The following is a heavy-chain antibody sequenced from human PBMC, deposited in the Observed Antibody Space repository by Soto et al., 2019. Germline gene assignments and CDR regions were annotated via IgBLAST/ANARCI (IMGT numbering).Heavy chain of an antibody. CDR3: AREGDIYGMDV. CDR2: IYYSGST. Sequence: SETLSLTCTVSGGSTSSGDYYWSWIRQPPGKGLEWIGYIYYSGSTYYNPSLKSRVTISVDTSKNQFSLKLSSVTAADTAVYYCAREGDIYGMDVWGQGTTVTVSS. D-gene: IGHD3-9*01. V-gene: IGHV4-30-4*01. CDR1: GGSTSSGDYY. J-gene: IGHJ6*02.